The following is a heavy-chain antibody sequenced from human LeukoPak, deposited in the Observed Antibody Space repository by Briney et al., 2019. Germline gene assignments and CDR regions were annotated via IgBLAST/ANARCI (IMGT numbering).Heavy chain of an antibody. J-gene: IGHJ3*02. D-gene: IGHD1-20*01. CDR1: GGSFSGYY. CDR3: ARGGVYNWNPQAAAFDI. Sequence: SETLSLTCAVYGGSFSGYYWSWIRQPPGKGLEWIGEINHSGSTNYNPSLKSRVTISVDTSKNQFSLKLSSVTAADTAVYYCARGGVYNWNPQAAAFDIWGQGTMVTVSS. CDR2: INHSGST. V-gene: IGHV4-34*01.